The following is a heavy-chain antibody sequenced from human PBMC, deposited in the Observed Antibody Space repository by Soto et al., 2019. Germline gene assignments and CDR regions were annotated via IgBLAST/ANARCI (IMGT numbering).Heavy chain of an antibody. V-gene: IGHV1-69*02. J-gene: IGHJ6*03. CDR1: GGTFSSYT. D-gene: IGHD2-2*02. CDR3: ARGRVPIVVVPAAIYYYYYMDV. CDR2: IIPILGIA. Sequence: SVKVSCKASGGTFSSYTISWVRQAPGQGLEWMGRIIPILGIANYAQKFQGRVTITADKSTSTAYMELSSLRSEDTAVYYCARGRVPIVVVPAAIYYYYYMDVWG.